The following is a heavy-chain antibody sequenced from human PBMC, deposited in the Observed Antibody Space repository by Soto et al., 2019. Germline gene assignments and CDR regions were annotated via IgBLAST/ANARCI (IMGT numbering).Heavy chain of an antibody. CDR3: VRTRVDIVATTTFYYYYYGMDV. CDR1: GGSISSSNW. Sequence: PSETLSLTCAVSGGSISSSNWWSWVRQPPGKGLEWIGEIYHSGSTNYNPSLKSRVAISIDKSNNQFSLKLSSVTAADTAVYYCVRTRVDIVATTTFYYYYYGMDVWGQGTTVTVSS. V-gene: IGHV4-4*02. CDR2: IYHSGST. D-gene: IGHD5-12*01. J-gene: IGHJ6*02.